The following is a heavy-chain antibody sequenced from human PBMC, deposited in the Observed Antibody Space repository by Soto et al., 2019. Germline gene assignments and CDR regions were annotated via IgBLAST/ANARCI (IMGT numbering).Heavy chain of an antibody. V-gene: IGHV1-2*04. Sequence: ASVKVSCKASGYTFTSYGISWVRQAPGQGLEWMGWINPNSGGTNYAQKFQGWVTMTRDTSISTAYMELSRLRSDDTAVYYCATGGGKHEYYFDYWGQGTLVTVSS. CDR2: INPNSGGT. CDR1: GYTFTSYG. D-gene: IGHD2-15*01. CDR3: ATGGGKHEYYFDY. J-gene: IGHJ4*02.